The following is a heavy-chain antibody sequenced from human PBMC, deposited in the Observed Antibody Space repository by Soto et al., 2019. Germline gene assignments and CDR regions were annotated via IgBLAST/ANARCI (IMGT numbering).Heavy chain of an antibody. CDR3: AKDRIEMATLTPFDF. Sequence: EVQLLESGGGLVQPGGSLRLSCAASGFTFNNYAMSWVRQAPGKGLEWVSSISDSGGNTYYAGSVKGRFTISRDDSKNTLYLQMNSLRAEDTALYYCAKDRIEMATLTPFDFWGQGTLVTVSS. CDR1: GFTFNNYA. D-gene: IGHD4-4*01. CDR2: ISDSGGNT. J-gene: IGHJ4*02. V-gene: IGHV3-23*01.